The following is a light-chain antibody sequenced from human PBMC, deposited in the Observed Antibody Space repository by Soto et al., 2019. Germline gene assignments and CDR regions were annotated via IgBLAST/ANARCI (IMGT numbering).Light chain of an antibody. Sequence: QSVLTQPPSVSGAPGQRVTISCTGSSSNIGAGYDVHWYQQLPGTAPKLLIYGNSNRPSGVPDRFSGSKSGTSASLAITGLQAEDEADYYCQSYDNSLTGHVFGPGTKVTV. CDR1: SSNIGAGYD. J-gene: IGLJ1*01. CDR3: QSYDNSLTGHV. V-gene: IGLV1-40*01. CDR2: GNS.